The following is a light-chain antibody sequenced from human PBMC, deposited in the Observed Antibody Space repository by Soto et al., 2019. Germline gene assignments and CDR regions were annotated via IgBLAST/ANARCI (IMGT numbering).Light chain of an antibody. CDR3: QXXGXSPYT. CDR1: QSVRSNY. J-gene: IGKJ2*01. V-gene: IGKV3-20*01. CDR2: GAS. Sequence: EIVLTQSPGTLSLSPGERATLSCRASQSVRSNYLAWYQQKPGQAPRLLIYGASSRATGIPDRFSGTGSGTDFXLXXSXXXPEXXXXXXXQXXGXSPYTFGQGTKLEIK.